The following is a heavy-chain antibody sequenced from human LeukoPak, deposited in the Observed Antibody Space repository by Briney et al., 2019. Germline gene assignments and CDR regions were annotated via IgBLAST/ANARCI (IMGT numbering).Heavy chain of an antibody. CDR2: INPNSGGT. D-gene: IGHD1-26*01. CDR1: GYTFTVYY. CDR3: ARGVVGATIDY. Sequence: GASVKLSFNASGYTFTVYYNHWERQRPGQGLEWMGWINPNSGGTNYAQKFQGRVTMTRDTSISTDYMGLSRLRSDDTAVYYCARGVVGATIDYWGQGTLVTVSS. V-gene: IGHV1-2*02. J-gene: IGHJ4*02.